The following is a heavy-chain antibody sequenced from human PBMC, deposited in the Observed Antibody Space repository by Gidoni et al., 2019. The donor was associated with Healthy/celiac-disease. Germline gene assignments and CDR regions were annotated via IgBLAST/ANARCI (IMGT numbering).Heavy chain of an antibody. CDR3: ARVGLGYCSSTSCYSYFDY. Sequence: QVQLQESGPGLVKPSQTLSLPCTVSGGSLSSGGYSWSWIRQHPGKGLEWIGYIYYSGSTYYNPSLKSRVTISVDTSKNQFSLKLSSVTAADTAVYYCARVGLGYCSSTSCYSYFDYWGQGTLVTVSS. V-gene: IGHV4-31*03. D-gene: IGHD2-2*01. CDR2: IYYSGST. CDR1: GGSLSSGGYS. J-gene: IGHJ4*02.